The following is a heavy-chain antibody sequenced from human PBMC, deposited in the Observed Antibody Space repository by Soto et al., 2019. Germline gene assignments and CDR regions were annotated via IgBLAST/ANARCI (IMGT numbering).Heavy chain of an antibody. D-gene: IGHD3-22*01. J-gene: IGHJ4*02. CDR3: ARVEYYYDSSGYLNY. CDR2: IIPIFGTA. CDR1: GGTFSSYA. V-gene: IGHV1-69*13. Sequence: SVKVSCKASGGTFSSYAISWVRQAPGQGLEWMGGIIPIFGTANYAQKFQGRVTITADESTSTAYMELSSLRSEDTAVYYCARVEYYYDSSGYLNYWGQGTLVTVSS.